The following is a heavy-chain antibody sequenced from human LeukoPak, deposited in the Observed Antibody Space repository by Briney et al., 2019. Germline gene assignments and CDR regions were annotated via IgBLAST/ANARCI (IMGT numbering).Heavy chain of an antibody. CDR2: IFYSGTT. Sequence: KPSETLSLTCTVSGGSISSRSYYWGWIRQPPGKGLEWIGSIFYSGTTYYNPSLKSRVTISVDTSKNQFSLRLSSVTAADTAAYYCARSAGYSSGWFDYWGQGTLVTVSS. V-gene: IGHV4-39*01. CDR1: GGSISSRSYY. CDR3: ARSAGYSSGWFDY. D-gene: IGHD6-19*01. J-gene: IGHJ4*02.